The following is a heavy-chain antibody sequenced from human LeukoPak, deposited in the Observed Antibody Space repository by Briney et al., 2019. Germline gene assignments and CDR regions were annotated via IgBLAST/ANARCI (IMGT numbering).Heavy chain of an antibody. CDR3: ARGEQWRPTGGPDY. CDR1: GGTFSSYA. D-gene: IGHD6-19*01. Sequence: ASVKVSCKASGGTFSSYAISWVRQAPGQGLEWMGWINTYNGHTNYAQKFQGRVTMTTDTSTSTAYMELRSLRSDDTAVYFCARGEQWRPTGGPDYWGQGTLVTVSS. V-gene: IGHV1-18*01. J-gene: IGHJ4*02. CDR2: INTYNGHT.